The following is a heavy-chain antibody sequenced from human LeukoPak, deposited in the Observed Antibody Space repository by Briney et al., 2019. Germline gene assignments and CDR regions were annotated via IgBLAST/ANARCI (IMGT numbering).Heavy chain of an antibody. CDR1: GVSISSGGYY. D-gene: IGHD6-19*01. CDR2: IYHSGST. J-gene: IGHJ4*02. CDR3: ARGIAVAGTIAY. Sequence: SETLSLTCTVSGVSISSGGYYWSWIRQPPGKGLEWIGYIYHSGSTYYNPSLKSRVTISVDRSKNQFSLKLSSVTAADTAVYYCARGIAVAGTIAYWGQGTLVTVSS. V-gene: IGHV4-30-2*01.